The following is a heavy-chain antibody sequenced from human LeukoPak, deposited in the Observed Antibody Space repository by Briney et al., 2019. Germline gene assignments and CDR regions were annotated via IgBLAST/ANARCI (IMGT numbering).Heavy chain of an antibody. J-gene: IGHJ4*02. D-gene: IGHD2-2*02. CDR1: GFTFSSYA. V-gene: IGHV3-15*01. Sequence: PGGSLRLSCAASGFTFSSYAMSWVRQAPGKGLEWVGRIKSKTDGGTTDYAAPVKGRFTISRDDSKNTLYLQMNSLKTEDTAVYYCTTEYRAPIRYCSSTSCYTRFDYWGQGTLVTVSS. CDR3: TTEYRAPIRYCSSTSCYTRFDY. CDR2: IKSKTDGGTT.